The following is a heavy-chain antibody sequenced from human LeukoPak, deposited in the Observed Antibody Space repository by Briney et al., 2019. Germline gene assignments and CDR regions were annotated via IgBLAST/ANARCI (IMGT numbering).Heavy chain of an antibody. J-gene: IGHJ4*02. CDR3: ASRNIAAWSYFDY. D-gene: IGHD6-25*01. V-gene: IGHV4-34*01. Sequence: PSETLSLTCAVYGGSFSGYYWSWIRQPPGKGLEWIGEINHSGSTNYNPSLKSRVTISVGTSKNQFSLKLSSVTAADTAVYYCASRNIAAWSYFDYWGQGTLVTVSS. CDR2: INHSGST. CDR1: GGSFSGYY.